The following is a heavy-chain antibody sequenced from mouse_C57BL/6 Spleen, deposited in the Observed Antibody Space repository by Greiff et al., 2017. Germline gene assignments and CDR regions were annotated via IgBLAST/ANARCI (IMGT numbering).Heavy chain of an antibody. Sequence: VQLQQSGPELVKPGASVKISCKASGYTFTDYYMNWVKQSHGKSLEWIGDINPNNGGTSYNQKFKGKATLTVDKSSSTAYMELRSLRSEDSAVYYCAVEPHYYGSSHGYFDVWGTGTTVTVSS. CDR2: INPNNGGT. J-gene: IGHJ1*03. CDR3: AVEPHYYGSSHGYFDV. D-gene: IGHD1-1*01. V-gene: IGHV1-26*01. CDR1: GYTFTDYY.